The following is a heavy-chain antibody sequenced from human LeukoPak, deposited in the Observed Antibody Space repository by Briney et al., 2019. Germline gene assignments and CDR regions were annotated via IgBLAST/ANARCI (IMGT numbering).Heavy chain of an antibody. V-gene: IGHV3-21*01. CDR2: ISSSSRYI. D-gene: IGHD3-3*01. Sequence: GGSLRLSCAASGFTFSSYSMNWVRQAPGKGLEWVSSISSSSRYIYYADSVKGRFTISRDNAKNSLYLQMNSLRAEDTAVYYCARDAHYDFWSGYSGWFDPWGQGTLVTVSS. CDR1: GFTFSSYS. CDR3: ARDAHYDFWSGYSGWFDP. J-gene: IGHJ5*02.